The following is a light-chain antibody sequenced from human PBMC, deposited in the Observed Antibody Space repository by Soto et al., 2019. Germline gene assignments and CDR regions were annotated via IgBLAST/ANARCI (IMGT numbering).Light chain of an antibody. CDR3: QQYNSYSAT. J-gene: IGKJ4*01. Sequence: DIQMTQSPSTLSASVGDRVTITCRASQSISSWLAWYQQKPGKAPKLLIYDASSLESGVPSRFSGSGSGTEFTLTISSLQPDDFATYYCQQYNSYSATFGGATKVEIK. CDR2: DAS. CDR1: QSISSW. V-gene: IGKV1-5*01.